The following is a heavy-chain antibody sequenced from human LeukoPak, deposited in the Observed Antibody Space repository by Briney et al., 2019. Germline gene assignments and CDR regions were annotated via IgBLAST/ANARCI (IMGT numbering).Heavy chain of an antibody. CDR1: GGSISSYY. D-gene: IGHD3-22*01. CDR3: AREDSSGYLGY. V-gene: IGHV4-59*01. J-gene: IGHJ4*02. CDR2: MYYSGST. Sequence: SETLSLTCTVSGGSISSYYWSWIRQPPGKGLEWIGYMYYSGSTNYNPSLKSRVTISVDTSKNQFSLKLTSLTAADTAVYYCAREDSSGYLGYWGQGTLVTVSS.